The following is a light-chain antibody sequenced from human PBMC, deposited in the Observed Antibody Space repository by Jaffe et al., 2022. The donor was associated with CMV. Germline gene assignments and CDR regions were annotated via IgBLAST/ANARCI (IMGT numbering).Light chain of an antibody. J-gene: IGLJ2*01. V-gene: IGLV3-10*01. CDR1: ALPKKY. CDR2: EDS. CDR3: LSTDSSGRHRV. Sequence: SYELTQPPSVSVSPGQTARITCSGDALPKKYAFWYQQKSGQAPVVVISEDSKRPSGIPERFSGSTSGTVATLTITGAQVEDEADYYCLSTDSSGRHRVFGGGTKLTVL.